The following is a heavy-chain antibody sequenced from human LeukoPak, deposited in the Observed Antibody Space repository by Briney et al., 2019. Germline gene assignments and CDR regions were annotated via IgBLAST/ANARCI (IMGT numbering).Heavy chain of an antibody. CDR1: GFTCSSYG. J-gene: IGHJ4*02. CDR3: ARGEAVRSIVVVPAASTHLKLFDY. Sequence: GGSLRLSCAASGFTCSSYGMHWVRQAPGKGLEWVAFIRYDGSNKYYADSVKGRFTISRDNSKNTLYLQMNSLRAEDTAVYYCARGEAVRSIVVVPAASTHLKLFDYWGQGTLVTVSS. CDR2: IRYDGSNK. D-gene: IGHD2-2*01. V-gene: IGHV3-30*02.